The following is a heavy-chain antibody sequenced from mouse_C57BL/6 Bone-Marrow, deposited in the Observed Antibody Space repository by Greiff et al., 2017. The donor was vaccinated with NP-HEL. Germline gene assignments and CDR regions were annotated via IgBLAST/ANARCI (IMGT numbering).Heavy chain of an antibody. V-gene: IGHV14-4*01. J-gene: IGHJ1*03. CDR2: IDPENGDT. CDR3: TTLWGLYWYFDV. Sequence: EVQLQQSGAELVRPGASVKLSCTASGFNIKDDYMHWVKQRPEQGLEWIGWIDPENGDTEYASKFQGKATITADTSSNTAYLQLSSLTSEDTAVYYCTTLWGLYWYFDVWGTGTTVTVSS. D-gene: IGHD6-1*01. CDR1: GFNIKDDY.